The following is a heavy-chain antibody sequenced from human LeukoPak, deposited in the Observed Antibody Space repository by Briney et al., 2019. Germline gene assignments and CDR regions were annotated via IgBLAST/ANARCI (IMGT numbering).Heavy chain of an antibody. CDR2: IYYSGST. V-gene: IGHV4-39*07. Sequence: SETLSLTCTVSGGSISSSSYYWGWIRQPPGKGLEWIGSIYYSGSTYYDPSLKSRVTISVDTSKNQFSLKLSSVTAADTAVYYCARVAGTGTYYFDYWGQGTLVTVSS. CDR1: GGSISSSSYY. J-gene: IGHJ4*02. CDR3: ARVAGTGTYYFDY. D-gene: IGHD6-19*01.